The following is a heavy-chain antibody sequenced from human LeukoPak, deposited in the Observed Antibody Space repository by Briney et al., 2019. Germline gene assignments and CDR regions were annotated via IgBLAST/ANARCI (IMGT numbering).Heavy chain of an antibody. CDR2: IYYSGST. D-gene: IGHD5-24*01. CDR3: AREGATITSGFDY. CDR1: GGSISSYY. V-gene: IGHV4-59*01. Sequence: SETLSLTCTVSGGSISSYYWSWIRQPPGKGLEWIGYIYYSGSTNYNPSLKSRVTISADTSKNQFSLKLSSVTAADTAVYYCAREGATITSGFDYWGQGTLVTVSS. J-gene: IGHJ4*02.